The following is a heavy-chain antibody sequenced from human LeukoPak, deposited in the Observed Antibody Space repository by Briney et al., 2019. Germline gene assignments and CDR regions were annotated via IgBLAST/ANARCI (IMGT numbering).Heavy chain of an antibody. Sequence: PGGSVRLSCAASGFTFSCYAMHWVRQAPGEGLEWVAVISYDGSNKYYADSVKGRFTISRDNSKNTLYLQMNSLRAEDTAVYYCARDADYYDSSGLIDYWGQGTLVSVSS. D-gene: IGHD3-22*01. V-gene: IGHV3-30-3*01. CDR2: ISYDGSNK. CDR1: GFTFSCYA. CDR3: ARDADYYDSSGLIDY. J-gene: IGHJ4*02.